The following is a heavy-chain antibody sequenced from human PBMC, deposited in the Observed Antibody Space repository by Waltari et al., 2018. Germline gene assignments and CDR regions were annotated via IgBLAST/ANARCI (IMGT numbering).Heavy chain of an antibody. D-gene: IGHD3-22*01. V-gene: IGHV4-39*01. CDR3: ARHNSGYYTPHDY. CDR1: GGSMNGSY. Sequence: QLQLQESGPGLVKPSETLSLTCTVSGGSMNGSYWGWIRQSPGKGLECIGSVFYTGTTYYKPSLKRRLTISIDTSKNQFSLRLASVTAADTAVYYCARHNSGYYTPHDYWGQGTQVTVSS. CDR2: VFYTGTT. J-gene: IGHJ4*02.